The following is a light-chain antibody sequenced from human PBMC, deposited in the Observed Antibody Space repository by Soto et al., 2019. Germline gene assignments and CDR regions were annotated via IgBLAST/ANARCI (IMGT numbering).Light chain of an antibody. CDR3: AAWDESLSGVV. Sequence: QYVLTQPPSASGTPGQRVTISCSGSSSTIGSNYVYWYQQLPGTAPKLLIYRNNQRPSGVPDRFSGSKSGTSASLAISGLRSEDEADYYCAAWDESLSGVVFGGGTKLTVL. CDR1: SSTIGSNY. CDR2: RNN. V-gene: IGLV1-47*01. J-gene: IGLJ3*02.